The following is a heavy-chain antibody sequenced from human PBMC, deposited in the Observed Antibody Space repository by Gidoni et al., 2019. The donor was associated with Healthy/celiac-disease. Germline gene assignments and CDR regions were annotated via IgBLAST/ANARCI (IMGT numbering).Heavy chain of an antibody. CDR1: GGSFSGYY. CDR3: ARGRQPGYSYGPRRPHWFDP. J-gene: IGHJ5*02. D-gene: IGHD5-18*01. V-gene: IGHV4-34*01. CDR2: INHSGST. Sequence: QVQLQQWGADLLKPSETLSLTCAVYGGSFSGYYWSWIRQPPGKGLEWIWEINHSGSTNYNPSLKSRVTISVDTSKNQFSLKLSSVTAADTAVYYCARGRQPGYSYGPRRPHWFDPWGQGTLVTVSS.